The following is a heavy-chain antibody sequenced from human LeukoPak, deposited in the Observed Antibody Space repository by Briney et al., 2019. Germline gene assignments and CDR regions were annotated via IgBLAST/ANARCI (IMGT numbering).Heavy chain of an antibody. CDR3: ARGSPFHSSSWYRWFDP. Sequence: GGSLRLSCAASGFSFSTYEMNWVRQAPGKGLEWVSYISSSGSTIYYADSVKGRFTISRDNAKNSLYLQMSSLRAEDTAVYYCARGSPFHSSSWYRWFDPWGQGTLVTVSS. CDR2: ISSSGSTI. J-gene: IGHJ5*02. V-gene: IGHV3-48*03. D-gene: IGHD6-13*01. CDR1: GFSFSTYE.